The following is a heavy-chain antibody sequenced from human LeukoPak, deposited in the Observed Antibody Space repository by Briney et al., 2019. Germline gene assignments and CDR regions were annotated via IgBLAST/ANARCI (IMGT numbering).Heavy chain of an antibody. CDR1: GGSISSYY. CDR3: ARVGLYYYGSGSHFDY. Sequence: PSETLSLTCTVSGGSISSYYWSWIRQPPGKGLEWIGYIYYSGSTNYNPSLKSRVTISVDTSKNQFSLKLSSVTAADTAVYYCARVGLYYYGSGSHFDYWGQGTLVTVSS. D-gene: IGHD3-10*01. V-gene: IGHV4-59*01. CDR2: IYYSGST. J-gene: IGHJ4*02.